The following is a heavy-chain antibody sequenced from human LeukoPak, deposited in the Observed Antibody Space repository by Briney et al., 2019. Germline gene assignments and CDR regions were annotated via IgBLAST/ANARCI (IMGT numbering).Heavy chain of an antibody. CDR3: AKEMGTVTPFDY. Sequence: GRSLRLSCAASGFTFDDYAMHWVRQAPGKGLEWVSGISWNSGSIGYADSVKGRFTISRDNAKNSLYLQMNSLRAEDTAVYYCAKEMGTVTPFDYWGQGTLVTVSS. CDR2: ISWNSGSI. CDR1: GFTFDDYA. D-gene: IGHD4-17*01. J-gene: IGHJ4*02. V-gene: IGHV3-9*01.